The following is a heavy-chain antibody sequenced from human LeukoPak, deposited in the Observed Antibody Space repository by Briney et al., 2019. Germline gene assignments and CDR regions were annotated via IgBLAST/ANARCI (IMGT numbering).Heavy chain of an antibody. CDR2: IYSGGST. D-gene: IGHD2-15*01. CDR1: GFTVSSNY. J-gene: IGHJ4*02. CDR3: ARVARLEVPDY. V-gene: IGHV3-53*01. Sequence: GGSLRLSCAASGFTVSSNYMSWVRQAPGKGLEWVSVIYSGGSTYYADSVKGRFTISRDNSKNTRYLQMNSLRAEDTAVYYCARVARLEVPDYWGQGTLVTVSS.